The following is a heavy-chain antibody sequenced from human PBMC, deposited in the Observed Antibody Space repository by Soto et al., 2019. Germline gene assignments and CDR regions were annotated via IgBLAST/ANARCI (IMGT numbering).Heavy chain of an antibody. CDR1: GDSFSSYY. D-gene: IGHD6-19*01. V-gene: IGHV4-59*08. Sequence: KTSETLSLTCTVFGDSFSSYYWSWIRQPPGKGLEWIGFRYSSGNTNYNPSLKSRVTISVDTSKNQFSLSLSSVTAADTAVYYCARLGSGWTKFDFWGQGTPVTVSS. CDR3: ARLGSGWTKFDF. J-gene: IGHJ4*02. CDR2: RYSSGNT.